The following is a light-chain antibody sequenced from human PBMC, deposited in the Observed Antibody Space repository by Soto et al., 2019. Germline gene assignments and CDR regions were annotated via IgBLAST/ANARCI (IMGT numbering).Light chain of an antibody. V-gene: IGKV1-39*01. CDR1: QSISNY. J-gene: IGKJ1*01. CDR2: AAS. CDR3: QQSYSPLRT. Sequence: MHITPSPSSLSSSLGDRVTITCRASQSISNYLNWYQHKAGKAPKVLIYAASSWQRGVPSRFSGSGSGTDFTLIISSLQPEDFATYYCQQSYSPLRTFGQGTKVDIK.